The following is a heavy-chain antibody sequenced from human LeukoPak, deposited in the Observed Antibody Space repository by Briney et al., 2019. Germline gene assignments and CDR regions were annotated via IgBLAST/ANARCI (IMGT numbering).Heavy chain of an antibody. J-gene: IGHJ4*02. CDR1: GFTFSNYA. V-gene: IGHV3-23*01. CDR3: AKDFKCEL. Sequence: PGGSLRLSCAAYGFTFSNYAMTWVRQAPGKGLEWVSVIGGGGDTKYADSVKGRFTISRDNSKNTLYLQMNSLRVEDTAVYYCAKDFKCELWGQGTLVTVSS. CDR2: IGGGGDT. D-gene: IGHD4/OR15-4a*01.